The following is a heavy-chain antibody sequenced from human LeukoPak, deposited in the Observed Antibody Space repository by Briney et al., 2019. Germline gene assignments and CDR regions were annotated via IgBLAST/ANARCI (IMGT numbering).Heavy chain of an antibody. CDR1: GLTFSSYA. D-gene: IGHD3-10*01. V-gene: IGHV3-23*01. Sequence: GGSLRLSCAASGLTFSSYAMIWVRQAPGKGLEWVSGISGSGDTYYAASVKGRFTISRDNSKNTLYLQMNSLRGDDTAVYYCEKPHYGSGSYYTDDYWGQGTLVTVSS. J-gene: IGHJ4*02. CDR2: ISGSGDT. CDR3: EKPHYGSGSYYTDDY.